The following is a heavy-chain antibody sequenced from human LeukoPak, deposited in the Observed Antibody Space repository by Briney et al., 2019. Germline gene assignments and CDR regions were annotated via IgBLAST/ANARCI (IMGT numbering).Heavy chain of an antibody. D-gene: IGHD2-15*01. V-gene: IGHV3-30-3*02. CDR3: AKQVGYCSDGNCYFDY. Sequence: GGSLRLSCAASGFNFSSYAMHWVRQALGKGLEWVAVISSDGSNKYYADSVKGRFTISRDNSKNMLYLQMNSLRAEDTAVYYCAKQVGYCSDGNCYFDYWGQGALVTVSS. J-gene: IGHJ4*02. CDR1: GFNFSSYA. CDR2: ISSDGSNK.